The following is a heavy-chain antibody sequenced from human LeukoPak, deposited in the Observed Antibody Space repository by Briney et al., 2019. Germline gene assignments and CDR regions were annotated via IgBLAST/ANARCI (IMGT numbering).Heavy chain of an antibody. Sequence: ASVKGSCKASGYTFTGDYMHWVRQAPGQGLEWMGWINPNSGGTNYAQKFQGWVTMTRDTSISTAYMELSRRRSDDTAVYYGARGVGVRGVLLSFSVDYWGQGTLVTVSS. J-gene: IGHJ4*02. V-gene: IGHV1-2*04. CDR1: GYTFTGDY. CDR3: ARGVGVRGVLLSFSVDY. CDR2: INPNSGGT. D-gene: IGHD3-10*01.